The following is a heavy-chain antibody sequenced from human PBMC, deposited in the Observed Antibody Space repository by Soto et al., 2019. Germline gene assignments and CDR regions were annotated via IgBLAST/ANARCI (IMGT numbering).Heavy chain of an antibody. CDR1: VVSITSYF. J-gene: IGHJ4*02. CDR3: ARDRRDGYKRYFEV. CDR2: ISFSGAT. Sequence: SETLSLTCTVSVVSITSYFWSLIRQTPGKGLDCIWSISFSGATYSNHSLKGRAALSVDTSENHLSLTLNSVKSADTAVYFCARDRRDGYKRYFEVWGPGKQVTLSS. D-gene: IGHD3-9*01. V-gene: IGHV4-59*01.